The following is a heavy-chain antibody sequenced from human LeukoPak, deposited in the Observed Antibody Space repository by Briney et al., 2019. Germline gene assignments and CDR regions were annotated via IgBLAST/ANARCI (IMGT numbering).Heavy chain of an antibody. V-gene: IGHV3-7*01. CDR3: AGCAGNSCYCDY. CDR1: GFSFISYW. D-gene: IGHD1-1*01. CDR2: IKQDGSAK. J-gene: IGHJ4*03. Sequence: GGSLRLSCAASGFSFISYWMSWVRQAPGKGLEWLANIKQDGSAKKYVDSVKGRFTISRDNAKNSLYLQLNSRRAEDTAVYYCAGCAGNSCYCDYWGQGTLVSVSS.